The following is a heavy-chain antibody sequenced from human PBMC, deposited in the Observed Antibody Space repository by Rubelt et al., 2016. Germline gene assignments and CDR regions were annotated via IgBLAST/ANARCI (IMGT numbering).Heavy chain of an antibody. CDR1: GGSIRNYY. J-gene: IGHJ4*02. V-gene: IGHV4-59*01. CDR2: IFHNGNN. D-gene: IGHD5-24*01. Sequence: QVQLQESGPGLVQPSETLSLTCTVSGGSIRNYYWSWIRQPPGKGLEWVAYIFHNGNNNYNLSLKRRFLVSMDRSKTQVSLTLNSVTAEYTADNYCARDGGDGYNRVYDYWGQGTLVTVSS. CDR3: ARDGGDGYNRVYDY.